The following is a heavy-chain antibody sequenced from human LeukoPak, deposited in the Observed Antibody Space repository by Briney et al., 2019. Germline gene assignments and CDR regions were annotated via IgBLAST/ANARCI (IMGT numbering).Heavy chain of an antibody. J-gene: IGHJ4*02. Sequence: PGGSLTLSCAASGFTFSSCCMHWLGQAPGKGLEGVAVRWYDGSKQYYADSVKGRFTISRDNSKNTLYLQMNSLRAEDTAVYYCARGTYYYDSSGYPTDYWGQGTLVTVSS. D-gene: IGHD3-22*01. V-gene: IGHV3-33*08. CDR1: GFTFSSCC. CDR3: ARGTYYYDSSGYPTDY. CDR2: RWYDGSKQ.